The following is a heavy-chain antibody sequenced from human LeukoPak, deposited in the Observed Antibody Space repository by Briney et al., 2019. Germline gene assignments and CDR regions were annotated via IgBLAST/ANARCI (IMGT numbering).Heavy chain of an antibody. D-gene: IGHD6-13*01. CDR1: GYTLTELS. CDR2: FDPEDGET. Sequence: ASVKVSCKVSGYTLTELSMHWVRQAPGKGLEWMGGFDPEDGETIYAQKFQGRVTMTRDMSTSTVYMELSSLRSEDTAVYYCARDSYSSSWYRPFYYMDVWGKGTTVTVSS. J-gene: IGHJ6*03. V-gene: IGHV1-24*01. CDR3: ARDSYSSSWYRPFYYMDV.